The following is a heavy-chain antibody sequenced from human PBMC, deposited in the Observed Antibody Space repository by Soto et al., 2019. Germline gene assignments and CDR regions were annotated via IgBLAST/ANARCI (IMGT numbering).Heavy chain of an antibody. J-gene: IGHJ5*02. Sequence: PSETLSLTCTVSGGSISSSSYYWGWIRQPPGQGLEWIGSIYYSGSTYYNPSLKSRVTISVDTSKNQFSLKLSSVTAADTAVYYCARHMCERVVVPEKNNWFDPWGKGNLVTVAS. CDR1: GGSISSSSYY. V-gene: IGHV4-39*01. D-gene: IGHD2-2*01. CDR3: ARHMCERVVVPEKNNWFDP. CDR2: IYYSGST.